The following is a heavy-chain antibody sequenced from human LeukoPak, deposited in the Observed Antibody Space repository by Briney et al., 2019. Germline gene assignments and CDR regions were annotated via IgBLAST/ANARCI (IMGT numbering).Heavy chain of an antibody. CDR1: GYTFTDYY. CDR2: INPNSGGT. D-gene: IGHD6-6*01. Sequence: GASVKVSCKASGYTFTDYYMHWVRQAPGQGLEWMGRINPNSGGTNYAQEFQGRVTMTEDTSTDTAYMELSSLRSEDTAVYYCATGSIAARPRYYYGMDVWGQGTTVTVSS. J-gene: IGHJ6*02. CDR3: ATGSIAARPRYYYGMDV. V-gene: IGHV1-2*06.